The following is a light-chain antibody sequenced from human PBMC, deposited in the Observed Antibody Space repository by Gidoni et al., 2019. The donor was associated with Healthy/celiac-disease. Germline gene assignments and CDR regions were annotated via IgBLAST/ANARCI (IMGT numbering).Light chain of an antibody. Sequence: QSALTQPASVSGSPGQSITISCTGTSSDVGGYNYVSSYQQHPGKAPKLMIYDVSTRPSGVSNRFSGSKSGNTASLTISGLQAEDEADYYCSSYTSSSTPYVVFGGGTKLTVL. V-gene: IGLV2-14*03. CDR1: SSDVGGYNY. CDR2: DVS. J-gene: IGLJ2*01. CDR3: SSYTSSSTPYVV.